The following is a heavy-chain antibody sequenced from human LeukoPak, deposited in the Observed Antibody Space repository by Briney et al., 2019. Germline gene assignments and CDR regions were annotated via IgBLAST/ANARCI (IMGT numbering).Heavy chain of an antibody. V-gene: IGHV3-30*04. Sequence: GGSLRLSCAASGFTFSNYAMHWVRQAPGRGLEWVAVISSDGSNKYYADSVKGRFTFSRDNSKNTLYLQMTSLRAEDTAVYYCARVNFAAAAMDVWGKGTTVTVSS. CDR2: ISSDGSNK. CDR3: ARVNFAAAAMDV. D-gene: IGHD6-13*01. CDR1: GFTFSNYA. J-gene: IGHJ6*04.